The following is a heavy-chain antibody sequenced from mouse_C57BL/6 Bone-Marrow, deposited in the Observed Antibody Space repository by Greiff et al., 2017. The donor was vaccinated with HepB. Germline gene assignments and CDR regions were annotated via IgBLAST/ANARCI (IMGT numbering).Heavy chain of an antibody. Sequence: EVNVVESGGGLVKPGGSLKLSCAASGFTFSSYAMSWVRQTPEKRLEWVATISDGGSYTYYPDNVKGRFTISRDNAKNNLYLQMSHLKSEDTAMYYCARSYYSNFLFAYWGQGTLVTVSA. CDR1: GFTFSSYA. D-gene: IGHD2-5*01. J-gene: IGHJ3*01. CDR2: ISDGGSYT. CDR3: ARSYYSNFLFAY. V-gene: IGHV5-4*03.